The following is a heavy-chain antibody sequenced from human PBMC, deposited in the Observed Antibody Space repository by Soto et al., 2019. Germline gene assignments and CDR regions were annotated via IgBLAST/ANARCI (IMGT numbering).Heavy chain of an antibody. J-gene: IGHJ4*02. CDR1: GFTFSSYG. CDR3: ARGVVGYYDSSGLDY. Sequence: QVQLVESGGGVVQPGRSLRLSCAASGFTFSSYGMHWVRQAPGKGLEWVAVIWYDGSNKYYADSVKGRFTISRDNSKNTLYLQMNSLRAEDTAVYYCARGVVGYYDSSGLDYWGQGTLVTVSS. CDR2: IWYDGSNK. V-gene: IGHV3-33*01. D-gene: IGHD3-22*01.